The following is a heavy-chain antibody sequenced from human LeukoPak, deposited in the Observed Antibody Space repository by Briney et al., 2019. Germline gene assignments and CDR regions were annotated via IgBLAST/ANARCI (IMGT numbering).Heavy chain of an antibody. J-gene: IGHJ1*01. D-gene: IGHD3-10*01. CDR3: AKDRLLGDPPEYFQH. CDR2: ISGSGGST. V-gene: IGHV3-23*01. CDR1: GFTFSSYA. Sequence: HPGGSLRLSCAVSGFTFSSYAMSWVRQAPGKGLEWVSAISGSGGSTYYADSVKGRFTISRDNSKNTLYLQMNSLRAEDTAVYYCAKDRLLGDPPEYFQHWGQGTLVTVSS.